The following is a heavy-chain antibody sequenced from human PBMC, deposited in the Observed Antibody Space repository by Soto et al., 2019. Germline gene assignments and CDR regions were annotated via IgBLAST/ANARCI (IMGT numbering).Heavy chain of an antibody. CDR1: GYTLTELS. CDR2: FDPEDGET. CDR3: GTEEGGLLWFGELRF. Sequence: QVQLVQSGAEVKKPGASVKVSCKVSGYTLTELSMHWVRQAPGKGLEWMGGFDPEDGETIYAQKFQGRVTRAEDTSTNRGYMELSSLRSEDTAVYYCGTEEGGLLWFGELRFWGQGTLVTASS. D-gene: IGHD3-10*01. V-gene: IGHV1-24*01. J-gene: IGHJ4*02.